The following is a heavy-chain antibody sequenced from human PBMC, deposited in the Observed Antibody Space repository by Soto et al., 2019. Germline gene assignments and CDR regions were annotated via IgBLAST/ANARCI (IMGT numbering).Heavy chain of an antibody. D-gene: IGHD6-19*01. CDR1: GFSLRTSGLG. Sequence: SGPTLVNPTHTLTLTCIFSGFSLRTSGLGVGWIRQPPGKALEWLGFIYWNDDKRYSPSQKSRLTITKDTSKNQVVLTMTNMDPVDTATYYCAKSGSSGWYGWFDPWGQGTLVTDS. CDR2: IYWNDDK. CDR3: AKSGSSGWYGWFDP. V-gene: IGHV2-5*01. J-gene: IGHJ5*02.